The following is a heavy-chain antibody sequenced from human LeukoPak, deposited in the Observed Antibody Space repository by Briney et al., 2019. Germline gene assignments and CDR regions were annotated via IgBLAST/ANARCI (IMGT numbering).Heavy chain of an antibody. CDR3: ARGQLVLLQCRFDY. V-gene: IGHV4-59*12. Sequence: SETLCLTCTASGCSISSYDWSWVRQPPGKGLEWVGDICYGGSTNYNPSLKSRVTISVDTSKNQFSLKLSSVTAADTAVYYCARGQLVLLQCRFDYWGQGTLVSVSS. CDR1: GCSISSYD. J-gene: IGHJ4*02. D-gene: IGHD6-13*01. CDR2: ICYGGST.